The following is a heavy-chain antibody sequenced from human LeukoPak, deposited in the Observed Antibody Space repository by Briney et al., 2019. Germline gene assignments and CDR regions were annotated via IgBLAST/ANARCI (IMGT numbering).Heavy chain of an antibody. Sequence: SETLSLTCAVYGGSFSGYYWSWIRQPPRKGLEWIGEINHSGSTNYNPSLKSRVTISVDTSKNQFSLKLSSVTAADTAVYYCARASGSYDYWGLGTLVTVSS. V-gene: IGHV4-34*01. CDR2: INHSGST. J-gene: IGHJ4*02. CDR1: GGSFSGYY. D-gene: IGHD1-26*01. CDR3: ARASGSYDY.